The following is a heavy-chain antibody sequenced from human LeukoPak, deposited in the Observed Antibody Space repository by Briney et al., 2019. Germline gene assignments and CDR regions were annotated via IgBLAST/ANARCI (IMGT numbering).Heavy chain of an antibody. D-gene: IGHD7-27*01. J-gene: IGHJ6*03. CDR2: IYTSGST. CDR1: GGSISTYY. V-gene: IGHV4-4*07. Sequence: KPSETLSLTCTVSGGSISTYYWSWIRQPAGKGLEWIGRIYTSGSTNYNPSLKSRVTMSVDTSKNQFSLKLSSVTAADTAVYYCARDLSNRGGDYYYYMDVWGKGTTVTVSS. CDR3: ARDLSNRGGDYYYYMDV.